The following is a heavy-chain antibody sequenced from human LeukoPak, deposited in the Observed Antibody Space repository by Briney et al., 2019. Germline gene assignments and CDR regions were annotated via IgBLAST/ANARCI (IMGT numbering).Heavy chain of an antibody. J-gene: IGHJ5*02. D-gene: IGHD2-2*01. CDR2: INHSGST. Sequence: PSETLSLTCAVYGGSFSGYYWSWIRQPPGKGLEWIGEINHSGSTNYNPSLKSRVTISVDTSKNQFSLQPSSVTAADTAVYYCARVGYCSSTSCSKPPRFISGPLSWFDPWGQGNLVTVSS. CDR3: ARVGYCSSTSCSKPPRFISGPLSWFDP. V-gene: IGHV4-34*01. CDR1: GGSFSGYY.